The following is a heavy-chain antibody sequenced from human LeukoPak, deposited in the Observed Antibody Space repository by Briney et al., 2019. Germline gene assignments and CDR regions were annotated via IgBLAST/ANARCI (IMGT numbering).Heavy chain of an antibody. V-gene: IGHV4-39*07. J-gene: IGHJ5*02. Sequence: SETLSLTCTVSGDSISSSSSYWGWIRQPPGEGLEWIGSIYYSGSTYYNTSLKSRVTISVDTSKNQFSLSLSSVTAADTAVYYCARVSILQSSWFDPWGQGTLVTVSS. D-gene: IGHD2-15*01. CDR2: IYYSGST. CDR3: ARVSILQSSWFDP. CDR1: GDSISSSSSY.